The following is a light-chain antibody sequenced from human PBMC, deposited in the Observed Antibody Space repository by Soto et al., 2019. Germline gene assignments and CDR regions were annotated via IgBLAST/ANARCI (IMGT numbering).Light chain of an antibody. V-gene: IGLV2-14*03. CDR1: SSDVGGYNY. CDR3: SSYTSSSLHV. CDR2: DVS. Sequence: QSALTQPASVSGSPGQSITISCTGTSSDVGGYNYVSWYQQHPGQAPKLMIYDVSNRPSGVSNRFSGSKSGNTASLTISGLQAEDGADYYCSSYTSSSLHVFGTGTKLTVL. J-gene: IGLJ1*01.